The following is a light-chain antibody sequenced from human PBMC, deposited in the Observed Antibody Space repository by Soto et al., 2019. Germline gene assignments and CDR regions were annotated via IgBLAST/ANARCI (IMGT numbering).Light chain of an antibody. V-gene: IGLV2-8*01. CDR1: SSDVGGYNY. CDR2: EVT. Sequence: QSALTQPPSASGSLGQSVTISCTGTSSDVGGYNYVSWHQQHPGKAPKLMIYEVTKRPSGVTHRFSGSKSGNTASLTVSGLPAEEDDDYCSRYTAGSGIPYLFGGGTKLTVL. CDR3: RYTAGSGIPYL. J-gene: IGLJ2*01.